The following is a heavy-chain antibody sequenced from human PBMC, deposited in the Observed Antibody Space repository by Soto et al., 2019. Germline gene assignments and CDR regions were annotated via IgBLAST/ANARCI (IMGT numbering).Heavy chain of an antibody. CDR3: ARDCSSPALSGYNWFDP. Sequence: GGSLRLSCAASGFTFSSNSMHWVRQAPGKGLEWVSSISSSSSYTNYADSVKGRFTISRDNAKNSLYLQMNSLRAEDTAVYYCARDCSSPALSGYNWFDPWGQGTLVTVSS. CDR1: GFTFSSNS. CDR2: ISSSSSYT. V-gene: IGHV3-21*01. D-gene: IGHD6-13*01. J-gene: IGHJ5*02.